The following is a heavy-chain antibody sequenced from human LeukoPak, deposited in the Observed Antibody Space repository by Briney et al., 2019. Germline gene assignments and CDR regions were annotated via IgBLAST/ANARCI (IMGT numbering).Heavy chain of an antibody. D-gene: IGHD6-13*01. V-gene: IGHV3-49*04. CDR1: GFTFGDYA. Sequence: GGSLRLSCTASGFTFGDYAMSWVRQAPGKGLEWVGFIRNKAYGGTTEYAASVKGRFTISRDDSKSIAYLQMNSLKTEDTAVYYCTTRYSSSWYWDYWGQGTLVTVSS. J-gene: IGHJ4*02. CDR3: TTRYSSSWYWDY. CDR2: IRNKAYGGTT.